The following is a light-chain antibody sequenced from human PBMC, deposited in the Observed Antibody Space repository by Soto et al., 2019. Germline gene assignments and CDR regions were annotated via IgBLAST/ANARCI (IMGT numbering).Light chain of an antibody. CDR1: QSVSSY. J-gene: IGKJ4*01. Sequence: EIVLIQSPATLSLSPGERATLSCRASQSVSSYLAWYQQKPGQAPRLLIYDASNRATGIPARFSGSGSGTDFTLTISSLEPEDFAVYYCQQRSNWLLTFGGGTKVELK. CDR3: QQRSNWLLT. CDR2: DAS. V-gene: IGKV3-11*01.